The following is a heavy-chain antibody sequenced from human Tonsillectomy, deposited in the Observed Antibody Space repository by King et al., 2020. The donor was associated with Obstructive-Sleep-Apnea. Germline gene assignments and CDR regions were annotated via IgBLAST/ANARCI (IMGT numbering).Heavy chain of an antibody. J-gene: IGHJ5*02. V-gene: IGHV4-39*07. CDR1: GGSINTTSYH. D-gene: IGHD2-15*01. CDR3: ATEGLGCGGSCYSGWFDP. CDR2: IYYTGST. Sequence: QLQESGPGLVKPSETLSLTCAVSGGSINTTSYHWGWIRQPPGKGLEWIGSIYYTGSTYYNPSLKSRVAISIDTSKNLFSLSLRSVTAADTAVYYCATEGLGCGGSCYSGWFDPWGRGTLVTVSS.